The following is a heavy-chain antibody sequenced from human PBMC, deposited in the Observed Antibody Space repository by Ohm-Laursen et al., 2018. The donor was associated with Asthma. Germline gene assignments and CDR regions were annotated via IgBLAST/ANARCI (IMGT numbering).Heavy chain of an antibody. D-gene: IGHD3-9*01. CDR2: IYYSGNT. V-gene: IGHV4-31*03. CDR1: GGSISSGNYY. CDR3: VREDFDWPPGYCDY. J-gene: IGHJ4*02. Sequence: TLSLTCTVSGGSISSGNYYWSWIRQHPGKGLEWIGYIYYSGNTYYNPSLKSRVTISIDTSKNQFSLKLSSVTAADTAIYYCVREDFDWPPGYCDYWGQGTLVTVSS.